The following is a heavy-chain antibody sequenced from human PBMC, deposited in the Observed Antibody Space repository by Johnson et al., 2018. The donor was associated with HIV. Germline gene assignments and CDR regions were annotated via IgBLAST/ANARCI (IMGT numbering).Heavy chain of an antibody. CDR2: IKQDGSEK. V-gene: IGHV3-7*01. Sequence: MLLVESGGGVVQPGGSLRLSCAASGFTFSSYWMSWVRQAPGKGLEWVANIKQDGSEKYYVDSVKGRFTISRDNSKNTLYLQMNSLRAEDTAVYYCAKCPSVSTCDAFDIWGQGTMVTVSS. D-gene: IGHD6-13*01. CDR3: AKCPSVSTCDAFDI. J-gene: IGHJ3*02. CDR1: GFTFSSYW.